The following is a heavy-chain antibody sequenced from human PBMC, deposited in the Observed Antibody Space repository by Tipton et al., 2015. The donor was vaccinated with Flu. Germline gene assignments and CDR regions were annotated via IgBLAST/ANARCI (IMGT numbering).Heavy chain of an antibody. V-gene: IGHV4-38-2*01. J-gene: IGHJ5*01. Sequence: GLVKPSETLSLTCAVSGFSITSGHYWGWIRQPPGKGLEWIGSIYQSGNTYFNPSLKKRLSMSVDTSTNQFSLRLRSLTAADTAVYFCARHPILFGELRRFDLWGQGTLVTVSS. CDR2: IYQSGNT. D-gene: IGHD3-10*02. CDR3: ARHPILFGELRRFDL. CDR1: GFSITSGHY.